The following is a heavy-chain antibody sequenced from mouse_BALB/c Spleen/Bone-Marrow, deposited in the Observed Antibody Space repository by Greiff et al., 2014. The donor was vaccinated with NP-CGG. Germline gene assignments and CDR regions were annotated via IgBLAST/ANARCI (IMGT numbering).Heavy chain of an antibody. CDR2: INPNNGGT. CDR1: GYTFTEYT. J-gene: IGHJ4*01. CDR3: ARSEGRYYFAMNY. V-gene: IGHV1-18*01. Sequence: EVQLQQSGPELVKPGTSVKISCKTSGYTFTEYTMHWVKQSQGKSLEWIGGINPNNGGTSYNQKFKGKATLTVDKSSSTAYMELRSLTSEDSAVYYCARSEGRYYFAMNYWGQGTSVTVSS.